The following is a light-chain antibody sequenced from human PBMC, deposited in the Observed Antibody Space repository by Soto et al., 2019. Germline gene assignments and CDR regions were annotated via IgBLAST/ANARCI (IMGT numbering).Light chain of an antibody. CDR2: DAS. Sequence: DIQITQSPSSLSASVGDRVTITCQASQDISNCLNWYQQKPGKAPKLLIYDASKLETGVPSRFSGSGSATHFTLTISSLQAADIARYYCQQCDQLPLTFGGGTKVDIK. CDR1: QDISNC. J-gene: IGKJ4*01. V-gene: IGKV1-33*01. CDR3: QQCDQLPLT.